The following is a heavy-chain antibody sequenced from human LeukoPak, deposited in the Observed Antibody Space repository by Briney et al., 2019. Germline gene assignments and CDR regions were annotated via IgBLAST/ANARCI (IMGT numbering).Heavy chain of an antibody. D-gene: IGHD4-17*01. CDR3: ARTAVTNDAFDI. CDR2: IYHSGST. J-gene: IGHJ3*02. CDR1: GVSISSSNR. Sequence: SETLSLTCDVSGVSISSSNRWSWVRQPPGKGLEWIGEIYHSGSTYYNPSLKSRVTISVDRSKNQFSLKLSSVTAADTAVYYCARTAVTNDAFDIWGQGTMVTVSS. V-gene: IGHV4-4*02.